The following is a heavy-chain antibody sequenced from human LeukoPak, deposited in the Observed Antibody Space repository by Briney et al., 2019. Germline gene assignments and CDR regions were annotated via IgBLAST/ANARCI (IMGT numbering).Heavy chain of an antibody. V-gene: IGHV3-23*01. CDR2: ISGCGGST. Sequence: GGSLRLSCAASGFTFSSYAMSWVRQAPGKGLEWVSAISGCGGSTNYADSVKGRFTISRDNSKNTLYLQMNSLRAEDTAVYYCAKEEVGTVTTGPFDPWGQGTLVTVSS. CDR3: AKEEVGTVTTGPFDP. J-gene: IGHJ5*02. D-gene: IGHD4-11*01. CDR1: GFTFSSYA.